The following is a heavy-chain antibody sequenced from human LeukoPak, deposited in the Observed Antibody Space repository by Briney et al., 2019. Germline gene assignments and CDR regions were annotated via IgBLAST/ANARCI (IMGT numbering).Heavy chain of an antibody. J-gene: IGHJ4*02. CDR3: VRGGVDS. CDR2: INGDGSTT. Sequence: SGESLRLSCVASGFTFSSYWIHWVRQAPGKGLVWVSRINGDGSTTDYAASVKGRFTISRDNAKNTLYLQMNSLRAEDTAIYYCVRGGVDSWGQGTLVTVSS. V-gene: IGHV3-74*01. CDR1: GFTFSSYW.